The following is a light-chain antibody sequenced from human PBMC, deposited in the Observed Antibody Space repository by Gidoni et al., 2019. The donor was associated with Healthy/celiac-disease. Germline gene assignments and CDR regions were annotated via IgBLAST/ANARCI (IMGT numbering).Light chain of an antibody. CDR1: QSILYSSNNKNY. J-gene: IGKJ4*01. CDR3: QQYYSTPLT. V-gene: IGKV4-1*01. CDR2: WAS. Sequence: DLVMTQSPDSLAVSLGERATINCKSSQSILYSSNNKNYLACDQQKPGQPPNLLIYWASTRESGVPDRFSGSGSGTDFTLTISSLQAEDVAVYFCQQYYSTPLTFGGGTKVEIK.